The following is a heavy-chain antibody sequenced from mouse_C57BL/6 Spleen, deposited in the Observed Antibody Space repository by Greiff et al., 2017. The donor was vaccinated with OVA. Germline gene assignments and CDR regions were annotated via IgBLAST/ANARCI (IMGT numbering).Heavy chain of an antibody. Sequence: EVKLMESGPGLVKPSQTVFLTCTVTGISITTGNYRWSWIRPFPGNKLEWIGYIYYSGTITYNPSLTSRTTITRDTPKNQFFLEMNSLTAEDTATYYCARDRGSSYGWYFDVWGTGTTVTVSS. D-gene: IGHD1-1*01. CDR2: IYYSGTI. J-gene: IGHJ1*03. V-gene: IGHV3-5*01. CDR1: GISITTGNYR. CDR3: ARDRGSSYGWYFDV.